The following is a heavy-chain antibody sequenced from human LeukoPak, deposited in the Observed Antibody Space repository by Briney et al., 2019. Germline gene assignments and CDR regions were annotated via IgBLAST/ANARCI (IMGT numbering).Heavy chain of an antibody. D-gene: IGHD3-22*01. CDR3: AKEADYYDRSGYYSFDY. J-gene: IGHJ4*02. CDR2: ISGSGGST. V-gene: IGHV3-23*01. Sequence: PGGSLRLSCAASGFTFSSYAMSWVRQAPGKGLEWVSAISGSGGSTYYADSVKGRFTISRDNSKNTLYLQMNSLRAEDTAVYYCAKEADYYDRSGYYSFDYWGQGTLVTVSS. CDR1: GFTFSSYA.